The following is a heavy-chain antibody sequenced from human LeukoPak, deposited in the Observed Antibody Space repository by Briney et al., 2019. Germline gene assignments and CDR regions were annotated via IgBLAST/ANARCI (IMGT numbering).Heavy chain of an antibody. D-gene: IGHD2-15*01. CDR1: GFTFSSHG. Sequence: QPGRSLRPSCAASGFTFSSHGMHWVRQAPGKGLEWVAVISYDGNNKYYADSVKGRFTISRDNSKNTLSLQMNSLRAEDTAVYYCARDAGVVVVTAYYFDYWGQGTLLTVSS. CDR2: ISYDGNNK. V-gene: IGHV3-30*03. CDR3: ARDAGVVVVTAYYFDY. J-gene: IGHJ4*02.